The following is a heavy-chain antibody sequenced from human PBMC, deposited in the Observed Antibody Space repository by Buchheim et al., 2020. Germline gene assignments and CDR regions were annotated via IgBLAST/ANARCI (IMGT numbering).Heavy chain of an antibody. D-gene: IGHD6-13*01. V-gene: IGHV3-30-3*01. CDR3: ASRIAAAGTGGFDYYYGMDV. J-gene: IGHJ6*02. Sequence: QVQLVESGGGVVQPGRSLRLSCAASGFTFSSYAMHWVRQAPGKGLEWVAVISYDGSNKYYADSVKGRFTISRDNSKNTLYLQMNSLRAEDTAVYYCASRIAAAGTGGFDYYYGMDVWGQGTT. CDR2: ISYDGSNK. CDR1: GFTFSSYA.